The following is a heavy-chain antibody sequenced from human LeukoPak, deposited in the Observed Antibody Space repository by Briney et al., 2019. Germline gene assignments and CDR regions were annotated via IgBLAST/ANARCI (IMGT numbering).Heavy chain of an antibody. CDR2: IIPIFGTA. J-gene: IGHJ4*02. CDR1: GGTFSSYA. Sequence: SVKVSCKASGGTFSSYAISLVRQAPGQGLEWMGRIIPIFGTANYAQKFQGRVTITTDESTSTAYMELSSLRSEDTAVFYCARGDSSGYSYGGQGTLVTVSS. V-gene: IGHV1-69*05. CDR3: ARGDSSGYSY. D-gene: IGHD3-22*01.